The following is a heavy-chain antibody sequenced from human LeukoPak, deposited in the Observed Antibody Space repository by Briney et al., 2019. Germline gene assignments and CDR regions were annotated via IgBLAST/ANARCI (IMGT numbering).Heavy chain of an antibody. Sequence: PSETLSLTCTVSGGSISSYYWSWIRQPPGRGPEWIAYIYSSGSTNHNPSLKSRVTMSVDTSKNHFSLKLSSVTAADTAVYFCARHMTNRWFLWDYWGQGTLVTVSS. V-gene: IGHV4-4*09. J-gene: IGHJ4*02. D-gene: IGHD2-15*01. CDR3: ARHMTNRWFLWDY. CDR2: IYSSGST. CDR1: GGSISSYY.